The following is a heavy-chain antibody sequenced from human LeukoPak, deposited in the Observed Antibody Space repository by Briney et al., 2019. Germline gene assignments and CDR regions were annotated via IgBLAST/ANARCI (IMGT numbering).Heavy chain of an antibody. J-gene: IGHJ4*02. CDR3: ARYTTTVTTADY. CDR1: VYTFTGYY. CDR2: INPNSGCT. D-gene: IGHD4-17*01. V-gene: IGHV1-2*02. Sequence: GASVKVSFKASVYTFTGYYMHWVRQATGQGLEWMGWINPNSGCTNYAQKFQGRVTMTRDTSISSAYMELSRLRSDDTAVYYCARYTTTVTTADYWGQGTLVTVSS.